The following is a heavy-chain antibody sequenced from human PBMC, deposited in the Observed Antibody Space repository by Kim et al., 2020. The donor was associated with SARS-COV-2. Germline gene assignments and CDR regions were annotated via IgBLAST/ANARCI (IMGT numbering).Heavy chain of an antibody. CDR3: ARDQGFLDV. CDR2: ISYDGSNK. J-gene: IGHJ6*02. D-gene: IGHD2-15*01. CDR1: GFTFSSYA. Sequence: GGSLRLSCAASGFTFSSYAMHWVRQAPGKGLEWVAVISYDGSNKYYADSVKGRFTISRDNSKNTLYLQMNSLRAEDTAVYYCARDQGFLDVWGQRTTVTVSS. V-gene: IGHV3-30-3*01.